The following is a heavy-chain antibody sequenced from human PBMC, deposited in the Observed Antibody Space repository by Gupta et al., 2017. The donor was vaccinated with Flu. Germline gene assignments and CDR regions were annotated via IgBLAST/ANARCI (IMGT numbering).Heavy chain of an antibody. CDR3: ARLRSCGGDCYYFDY. D-gene: IGHD2-21*02. V-gene: IGHV1-69*01. CDR2: IIPTFPTA. Sequence: VRQAPGQGLEWMGGIIPTFPTANYAQKFQGRVTITADESTSTAYMELSGLRSEDTAIYYCARLRSCGGDCYYFDYWGQGTLVTVSS. J-gene: IGHJ4*02.